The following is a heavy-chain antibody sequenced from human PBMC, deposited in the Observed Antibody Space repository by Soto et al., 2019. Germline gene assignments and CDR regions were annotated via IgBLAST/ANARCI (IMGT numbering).Heavy chain of an antibody. D-gene: IGHD1-20*01. CDR1: GFTFSSYE. CDR2: ISSSGSTI. V-gene: IGHV3-48*03. Sequence: GGSLRLSCAASGFTFSSYEMNWVRQAPGKGLEWVSYISSSGSTIYYADSVKGRFTISRDNAKNSLYLQMNSLRAEDTAVYYWATKQYNWNYFDYWGQGTLVTVSS. J-gene: IGHJ4*02. CDR3: ATKQYNWNYFDY.